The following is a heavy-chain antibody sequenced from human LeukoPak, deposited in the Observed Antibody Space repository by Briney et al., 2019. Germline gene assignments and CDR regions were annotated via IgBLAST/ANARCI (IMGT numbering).Heavy chain of an antibody. CDR1: GGSISSHY. V-gene: IGHV4-59*11. D-gene: IGHD2-2*02. J-gene: IGHJ2*01. Sequence: SETLSLTCTVSGGSISSHYWSWIRQPPGKGLEWIGYIYSTGSTNYNPSLKSRLTISVDTSKNQFSLRLTSVTAADTAVYYCARLGPVPDVIRASYWYFDLWGRGTLVTVSS. CDR2: IYSTGST. CDR3: ARLGPVPDVIRASYWYFDL.